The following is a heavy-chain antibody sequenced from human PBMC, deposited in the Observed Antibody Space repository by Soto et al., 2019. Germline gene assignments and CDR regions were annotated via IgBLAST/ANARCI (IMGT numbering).Heavy chain of an antibody. D-gene: IGHD6-25*01. CDR3: ARGHGWGGYKTRHYYYGMDV. J-gene: IGHJ6*02. CDR2: INHSGST. CDR1: GGSFSGYY. V-gene: IGHV4-34*01. Sequence: QVQLQKWGAGLLKPSETLSLTCAVYGGSFSGYYWSWIRQPPGKGLEWIGEINHSGSTNYNPSLKSRVTISVDTSKNQFSLKLSSVTAADTAVYYCARGHGWGGYKTRHYYYGMDVWGQGTTVTVSS.